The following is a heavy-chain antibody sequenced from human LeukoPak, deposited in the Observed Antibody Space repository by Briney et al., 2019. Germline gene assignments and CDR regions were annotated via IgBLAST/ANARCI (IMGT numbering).Heavy chain of an antibody. CDR3: ARPRYCSSTSCYWGYYGMDV. J-gene: IGHJ6*04. CDR2: IIPIFGTA. V-gene: IGHV1-69*13. D-gene: IGHD2-2*01. Sequence: GAPVKVSCKAAGATFSSYAISWVRQAPGQRLEWMGGIIPIFGTANYAKKFQRRVTITADESTSTAYKELSSLRSEDTAVYYCARPRYCSSTSCYWGYYGMDVWGKGITVTVSS. CDR1: GATFSSYA.